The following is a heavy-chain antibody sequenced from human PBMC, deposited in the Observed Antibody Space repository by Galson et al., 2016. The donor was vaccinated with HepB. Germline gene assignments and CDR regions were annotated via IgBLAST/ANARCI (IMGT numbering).Heavy chain of an antibody. CDR3: ARGLSGYYGSGTYYTDEGAFDI. CDR1: GFTVSGIY. D-gene: IGHD3-10*01. Sequence: SLRLSCAASGFTVSGIYMSWVRQAPGKGLEWVSTIYSGGTTYYTESVKGRFTISRDNSKNTLYLQVNSLRAEDTAVYYCARGLSGYYGSGTYYTDEGAFDIWGQGTMVTVSS. V-gene: IGHV3-66*01. J-gene: IGHJ3*02. CDR2: IYSGGTT.